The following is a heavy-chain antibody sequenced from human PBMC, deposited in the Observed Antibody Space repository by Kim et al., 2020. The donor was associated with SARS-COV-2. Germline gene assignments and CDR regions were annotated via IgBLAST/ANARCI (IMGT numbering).Heavy chain of an antibody. J-gene: IGHJ4*02. CDR3: ANADCQHHDLWSGHCNGFYFGY. Sequence: GGSLRLSCEVSRFTFSNYGMSWVRQAPGKGLEWVSAITSRGEKTYYADSVKGRFTISRDNSKKTLWLQMTSLRADDTAVYYCANADCQHHDLWSGHCNGFYFGYWGQGAPVTVSS. D-gene: IGHD3-3*01. CDR2: ITSRGEKT. V-gene: IGHV3-23*01. CDR1: RFTFSNYG.